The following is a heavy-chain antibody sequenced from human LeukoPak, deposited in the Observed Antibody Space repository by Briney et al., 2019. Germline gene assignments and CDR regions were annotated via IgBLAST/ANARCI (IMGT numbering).Heavy chain of an antibody. D-gene: IGHD3-10*01. J-gene: IGHJ4*02. V-gene: IGHV1-69*06. CDR1: GGNFRNYA. Sequence: SVKVSCKASGGNFRNYAVSWVRQAPGQGLEWMGRIIPMFDTQNHAQKFKGRVTIFADKSTGTVYMDLNSLTSDDTAVYYCATESNYYLDDWGQGTLVTVSS. CDR2: IIPMFDTQ. CDR3: ATESNYYLDD.